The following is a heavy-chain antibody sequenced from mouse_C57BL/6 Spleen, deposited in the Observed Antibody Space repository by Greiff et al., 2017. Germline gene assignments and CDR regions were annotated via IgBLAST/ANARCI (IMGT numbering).Heavy chain of an antibody. D-gene: IGHD2-12*01. CDR3: ARGGDDGFAY. V-gene: IGHV1-52*01. Sequence: QVQLQQSGAELVRPGSSVKLSCKASGYTFTSYWMYWVKQRPIQGLEWIGNIDPSDSETHYNQKFKDKGTLTVDKSSSTAYMQLSSLTSEDSAVYYCARGGDDGFAYWGQGTLVTVSA. CDR2: IDPSDSET. J-gene: IGHJ3*01. CDR1: GYTFTSYW.